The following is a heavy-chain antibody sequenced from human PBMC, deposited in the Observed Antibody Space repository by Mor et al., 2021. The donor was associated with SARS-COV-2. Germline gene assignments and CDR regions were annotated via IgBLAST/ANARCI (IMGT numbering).Heavy chain of an antibody. CDR3: AKGAAYSGWLRHDN. CDR2: IAGGGDHI. V-gene: IGHV3-23*01. J-gene: IGHJ4*02. Sequence: WVRQAPGKGLEVVADIAGGGDHIHYADSVNGRFTVSRDNSKNTVYLQLHSVRAEDTAMYYCAKGAAYSGWLRHDNWGQGTVVTVSS. D-gene: IGHD6-25*01.